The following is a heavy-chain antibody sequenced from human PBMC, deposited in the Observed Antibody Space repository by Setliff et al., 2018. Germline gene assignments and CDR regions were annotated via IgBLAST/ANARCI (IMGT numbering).Heavy chain of an antibody. CDR1: GFTFSSYA. D-gene: IGHD6-19*01. J-gene: IGHJ4*02. CDR2: ISSSSSTI. CDR3: VCEYTSGWYVFDR. Sequence: GGSLRLSCATSGFTFSSYAMSWVRQAPGKGLEWVSDISSSSSTIYYADSVKGRFTISRDNAQNSLYLQMNSLRAEDTAVYYCVCEYTSGWYVFDRWGQGTLVTVSS. V-gene: IGHV3-48*01.